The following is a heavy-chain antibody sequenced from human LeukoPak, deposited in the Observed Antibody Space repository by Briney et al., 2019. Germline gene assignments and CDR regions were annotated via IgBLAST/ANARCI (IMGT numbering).Heavy chain of an antibody. CDR3: AKDNYYHDAFDI. Sequence: GGSLRLSCAASGFTFDDYAMHWVRQAPGKGLEWVSGISWNSGSIGYADSVKGRFTISRDNAKNSLHLQMNSLRAEDTALYYCAKDNYYHDAFDIWGQGTMVTVSS. J-gene: IGHJ3*02. V-gene: IGHV3-9*01. CDR1: GFTFDDYA. D-gene: IGHD3-10*01. CDR2: ISWNSGSI.